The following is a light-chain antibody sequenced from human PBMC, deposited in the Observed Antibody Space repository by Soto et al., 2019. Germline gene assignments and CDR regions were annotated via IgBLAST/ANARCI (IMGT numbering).Light chain of an antibody. J-gene: IGKJ1*01. CDR2: SAF. V-gene: IGKV3-20*01. CDR1: QSVSSNY. Sequence: EIVLTQSPGTLSLSPGERGTLSCRASQSVSSNYLAWYQQKPGQAPRLLIYSAFSRATGIPDRFSGSGSGTDVTPTVSRREPEDFAVYYCPYYGSSPWTFGQGTKVEIK. CDR3: PYYGSSPWT.